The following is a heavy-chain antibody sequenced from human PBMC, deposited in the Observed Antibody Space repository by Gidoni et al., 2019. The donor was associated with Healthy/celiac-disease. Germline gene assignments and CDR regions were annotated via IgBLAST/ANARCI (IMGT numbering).Heavy chain of an antibody. V-gene: IGHV3-30*18. CDR2: ISYDGSNK. J-gene: IGHJ4*02. CDR3: AKDPYAYPGLGPLFDY. CDR1: GFTFSSYG. D-gene: IGHD3-16*01. Sequence: VQLVESGGGVVQPGRSLRLSCAASGFTFSSYGMHWVRQAPGKGLEWVAVISYDGSNKYYADSVKGRFTISRDNSKNTLYLQMNSLRAEDTAVYYCAKDPYAYPGLGPLFDYWGQGTLVTVSS.